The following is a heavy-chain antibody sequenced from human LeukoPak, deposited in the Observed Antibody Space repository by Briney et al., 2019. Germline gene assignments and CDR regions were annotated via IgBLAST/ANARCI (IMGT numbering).Heavy chain of an antibody. CDR1: GFTFSSYG. J-gene: IGHJ4*02. D-gene: IGHD3-22*01. CDR2: ISYDGSNK. CDR3: AKAPSMIDYYFDY. V-gene: IGHV3-30*18. Sequence: GRSLRLSFAASGFTFSSYGMQWVRQAPGKGLEWVAVISYDGSNKYYADSVKGRFTISRDNSKNTLYLQMNSLRAEDTAVYYCAKAPSMIDYYFDYWGQGTLVTVSS.